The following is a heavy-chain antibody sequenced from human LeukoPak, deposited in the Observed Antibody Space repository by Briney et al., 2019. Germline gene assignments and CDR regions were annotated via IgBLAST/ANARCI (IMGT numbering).Heavy chain of an antibody. CDR2: IYYSGST. CDR1: GGSISSHY. D-gene: IGHD6-13*01. CDR3: ARQYSSKPGYYYGMDV. Sequence: SETLSLTCTVSGGSISSHYWSWIRQPPGKGLEWIGYIYYSGSTNYNPSLKSRVTISVDTSKNQFSLKLSSVTAADTAVYYCARQYSSKPGYYYGMDVWGQGTTVTVSS. J-gene: IGHJ6*02. V-gene: IGHV4-59*08.